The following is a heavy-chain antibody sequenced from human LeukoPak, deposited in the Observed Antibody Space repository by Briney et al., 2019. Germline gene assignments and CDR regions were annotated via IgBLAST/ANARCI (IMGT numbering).Heavy chain of an antibody. CDR1: GFTFSSYA. J-gene: IGHJ4*02. CDR2: ISGSGGST. Sequence: GGSLRLSCAASGFTFSSYAMSWVRQAPGKGLEWVSGISGSGGSTYYADSVKGRFTISRDNSKNTLYLQMNSLRAEDTAVYYCAKDQRSYDAYYFDYWGQGTLVTVSS. CDR3: AKDQRSYDAYYFDY. D-gene: IGHD3-10*01. V-gene: IGHV3-23*01.